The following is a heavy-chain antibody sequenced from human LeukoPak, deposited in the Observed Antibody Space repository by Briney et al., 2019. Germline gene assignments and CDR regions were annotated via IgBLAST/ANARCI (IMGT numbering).Heavy chain of an antibody. CDR2: IYYSGST. D-gene: IGHD5-18*01. CDR3: ARDLKMGYSYGYGAFDI. V-gene: IGHV4-59*01. Sequence: SETLSLTCTVSGGSISSYYWSWIRQPPGKGLEWIGYIYYSGSTNYNPSLKSRVTISVDTSKNQFSLKLSSVTAADTAVYYCARDLKMGYSYGYGAFDIWGQGTMVTVSS. CDR1: GGSISSYY. J-gene: IGHJ3*02.